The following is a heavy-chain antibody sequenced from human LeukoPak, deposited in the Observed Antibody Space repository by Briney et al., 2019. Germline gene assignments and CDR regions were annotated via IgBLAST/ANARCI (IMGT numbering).Heavy chain of an antibody. CDR3: AKVHSSGWFDY. V-gene: IGHV3-9*03. Sequence: PGGSLRLSCAASGFTFDDYAMHWVRQAPGKGLEWVSGTSWNSGSIGYADSVKGRFTISRDNAKNSLYLQMNSLRAEDMALYYCAKVHSSGWFDYWGQGTLVTVSS. CDR1: GFTFDDYA. J-gene: IGHJ4*02. CDR2: TSWNSGSI. D-gene: IGHD6-19*01.